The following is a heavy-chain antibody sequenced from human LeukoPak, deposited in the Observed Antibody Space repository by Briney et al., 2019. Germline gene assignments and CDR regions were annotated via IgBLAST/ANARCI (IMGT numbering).Heavy chain of an antibody. Sequence: EINHSGSTNYNPSLKSRVTISVDTSKNQFSLKLSSVTAADTAVYYCARIPTYRSSWYYFDYWGQGTLVTVSS. V-gene: IGHV4-34*01. CDR3: ARIPTYRSSWYYFDY. CDR2: INHSGST. D-gene: IGHD6-13*01. J-gene: IGHJ4*02.